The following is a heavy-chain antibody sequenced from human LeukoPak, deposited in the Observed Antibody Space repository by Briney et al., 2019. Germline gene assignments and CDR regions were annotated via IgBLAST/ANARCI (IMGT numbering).Heavy chain of an antibody. CDR2: ISSSSSYI. D-gene: IGHD2-2*01. CDR3: ARARRIDCSSTSCYPDAFDI. CDR1: GFTFSSYS. J-gene: IGHJ3*02. Sequence: KTGGSLRLSCAASGFTFSSYSMNWVRQAPGKGLEWVSSISSSSSYIYYADSVKGRFTISRDNAKNSLYLQMNSLRAEDTAVYYCARARRIDCSSTSCYPDAFDIWGQGTMVTVSS. V-gene: IGHV3-21*01.